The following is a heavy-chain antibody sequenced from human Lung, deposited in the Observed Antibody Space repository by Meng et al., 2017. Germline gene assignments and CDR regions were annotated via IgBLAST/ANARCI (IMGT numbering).Heavy chain of an antibody. CDR1: EYTFSVYY. CDR3: ARGNWYYFDY. Sequence: VQLVQTWVNVTKPWASWDVFCRTSEYTFSVYYMHWVRQAPGQGLEWMDWSNPNTGGTDYAQKFQGRVTMTRDTSISTAYMELRGLRSDDTAVYYCARGNWYYFDYWGQGTLVTVSS. D-gene: IGHD1-1*01. J-gene: IGHJ4*02. V-gene: IGHV1-2*02. CDR2: SNPNTGGT.